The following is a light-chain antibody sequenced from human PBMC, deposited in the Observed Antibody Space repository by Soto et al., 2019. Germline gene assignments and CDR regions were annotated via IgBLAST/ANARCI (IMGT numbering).Light chain of an antibody. Sequence: QSVLTQPPSVSGAPGQRVTISCPGSSSNIGAGYDVHWYQQLPGTAPKLLIYDNNDRPTGVPDRFSGSKSGTSASLAITGLQAEVEADYYCQSYDSSLSAWVFGGGTKLTVL. J-gene: IGLJ3*02. CDR2: DNN. V-gene: IGLV1-40*01. CDR1: SSNIGAGYD. CDR3: QSYDSSLSAWV.